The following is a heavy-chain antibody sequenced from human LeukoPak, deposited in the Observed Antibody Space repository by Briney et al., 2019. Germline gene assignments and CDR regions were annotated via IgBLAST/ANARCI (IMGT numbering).Heavy chain of an antibody. CDR2: IYYSGST. CDR1: GGSISSGDYY. Sequence: SETLSLTCTVSGGSISSGDYYWSCIRQPPGKGLEWIGYIYYSGSTYYNPSLKSRVTISVDTSKNQFSLKLSSVTAADTAVYYCARVDIVVVPAAISSYPGDYYYYMDVWGKGTTVTVSS. CDR3: ARVDIVVVPAAISSYPGDYYYYMDV. V-gene: IGHV4-30-4*02. J-gene: IGHJ6*03. D-gene: IGHD2-2*02.